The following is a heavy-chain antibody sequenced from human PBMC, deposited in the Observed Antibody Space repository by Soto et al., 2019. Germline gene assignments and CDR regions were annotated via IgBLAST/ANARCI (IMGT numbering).Heavy chain of an antibody. CDR3: ARDRDWAFDF. Sequence: GGSLRLSCSASGFTFSIYAMHWVRQAPGKGLEYVSSISINGGSTHYADSVKGRFTISRDNAKNSVSLQMNSLRDEDTAMYYCARDRDWAFDFWGQGTLVTVSS. CDR2: ISINGGST. V-gene: IGHV3-64*04. J-gene: IGHJ4*02. D-gene: IGHD3-9*01. CDR1: GFTFSIYA.